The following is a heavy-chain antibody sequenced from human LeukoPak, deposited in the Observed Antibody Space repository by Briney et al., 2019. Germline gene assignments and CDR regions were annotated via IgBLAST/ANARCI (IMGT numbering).Heavy chain of an antibody. CDR2: IYSGGST. Sequence: GGSPRLSCAASGFTFSSNYMSWVRQAPGKGLEWVSVIYSGGSTYYADSVKGRFTISRDNSKNTLYLQMNSLRAEDTAVYYCARDFFPIPGIAVAGTPYYYYYGMDVWGQGTTVTVSS. CDR1: GFTFSSNY. J-gene: IGHJ6*02. CDR3: ARDFFPIPGIAVAGTPYYYYYGMDV. V-gene: IGHV3-66*01. D-gene: IGHD6-19*01.